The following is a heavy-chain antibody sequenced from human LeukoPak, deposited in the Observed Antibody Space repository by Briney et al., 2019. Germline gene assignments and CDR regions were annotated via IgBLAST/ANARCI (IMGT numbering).Heavy chain of an antibody. D-gene: IGHD4-23*01. V-gene: IGHV1-3*01. Sequence: WASVKVSCKASGYTLTSYAMHWVRQAPGQRLEWMGWINAGNGNTNYAQNLQGRVTMTTDTSTSTAYMELRSLRSDDTAVYYCARVGYGGNILDYWGQGTLVTVSS. CDR1: GYTLTSYA. CDR3: ARVGYGGNILDY. J-gene: IGHJ4*02. CDR2: INAGNGNT.